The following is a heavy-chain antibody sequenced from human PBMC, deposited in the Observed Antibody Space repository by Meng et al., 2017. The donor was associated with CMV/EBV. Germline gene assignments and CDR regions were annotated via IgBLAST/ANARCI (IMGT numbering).Heavy chain of an antibody. J-gene: IGHJ5*02. Sequence: GSFSGYYWSWIRQPPGKGLEWLGEINHSGSTNYNPSLKSRVTISVDTSKNQFSLKLSSVTAADTAVYYCARKRQGFRGDYVWNWFDPWGQGTLVTVSS. CDR2: INHSGST. D-gene: IGHD4-17*01. CDR3: ARKRQGFRGDYVWNWFDP. V-gene: IGHV4-34*01. CDR1: GSFSGYY.